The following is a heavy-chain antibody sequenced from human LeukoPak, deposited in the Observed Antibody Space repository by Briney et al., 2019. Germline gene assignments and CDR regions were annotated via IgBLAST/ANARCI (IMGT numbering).Heavy chain of an antibody. CDR1: GGSMTSYY. CDR2: IYYSGRT. V-gene: IGHV4-59*01. D-gene: IGHD6-19*01. CDR3: ARADTSGWSAAAHFDY. J-gene: IGHJ4*02. Sequence: PSETLSLTCTVYGGSMTSYYWHWIRQPPGKGLEWIGYIYYSGRTNYNPSLKSRVTLSVDTSKNQFSLNLSSVTAADTAVSYCARADTSGWSAAAHFDYWGQGTLVTVSS.